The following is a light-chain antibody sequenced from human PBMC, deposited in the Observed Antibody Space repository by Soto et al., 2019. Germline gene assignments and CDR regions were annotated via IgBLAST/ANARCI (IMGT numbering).Light chain of an antibody. J-gene: IGKJ1*01. CDR3: QQYHYWWT. V-gene: IGKV3-15*01. CDR2: GAS. CDR1: QSVSIL. Sequence: EIVMTQSPATLSVSPWERATLSCRASQSVSILLAWYQQKPGQAPRLLIYGASNRATGVSARFSGSGSGTEFTLTISSLQSEDFAVYYCQQYHYWWTFGQGTKVDIK.